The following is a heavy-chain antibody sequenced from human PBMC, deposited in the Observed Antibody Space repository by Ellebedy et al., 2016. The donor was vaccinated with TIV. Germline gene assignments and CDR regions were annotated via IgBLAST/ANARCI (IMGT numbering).Heavy chain of an antibody. V-gene: IGHV1-18*01. D-gene: IGHD2-21*02. J-gene: IGHJ3*02. Sequence: ASVKVSCKASGYTFTSYGISWVRQAPGQGLEWMGWISAYNGNTNYAQKLQGRVTMTTDTSTSTAYMELRSLRSDDTAVYYCASSGRRLAYCGGDCWSFDIWGQGTVVTVSS. CDR3: ASSGRRLAYCGGDCWSFDI. CDR2: ISAYNGNT. CDR1: GYTFTSYG.